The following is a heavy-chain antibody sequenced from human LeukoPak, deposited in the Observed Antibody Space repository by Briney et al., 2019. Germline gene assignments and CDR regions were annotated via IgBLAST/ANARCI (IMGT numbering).Heavy chain of an antibody. D-gene: IGHD2-15*01. CDR3: VRDNPRCCGVIPANIDDY. CDR1: GFTFSSYS. CDR2: ISSSSSYI. J-gene: IGHJ4*02. V-gene: IGHV3-21*01. Sequence: GGSLRLSCAASGFTFSSYSMNWVRQAPGKGLEWVSSISSSSSYIYYADSVKGRFTISRDNAKNSLYLQMHSLRAEDTAVYYCVRDNPRCCGVIPANIDDYWGQGTLVTVSS.